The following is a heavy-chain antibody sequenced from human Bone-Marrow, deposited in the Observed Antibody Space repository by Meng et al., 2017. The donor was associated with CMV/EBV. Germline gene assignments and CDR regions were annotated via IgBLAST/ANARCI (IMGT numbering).Heavy chain of an antibody. CDR1: GFTFSSYW. V-gene: IGHV3-7*01. D-gene: IGHD2-2*01. J-gene: IGHJ6*02. CDR2: IKQDGSEK. CDR3: ARYCSSTSCPSGYYYYYYGMDV. Sequence: GGPLRLSCAASGFTFSSYWMSWVRQAPGKGLEWVANIKQDGSEKYYVDSVKGRFTISRDNAKNSLYLQMNSLRAEDTAVYYCARYCSSTSCPSGYYYYYYGMDVWGQGTTVTVSS.